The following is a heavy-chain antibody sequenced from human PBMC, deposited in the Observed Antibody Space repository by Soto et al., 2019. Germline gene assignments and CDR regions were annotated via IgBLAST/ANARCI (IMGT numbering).Heavy chain of an antibody. CDR1: GGSISSYY. CDR2: IYYSGST. J-gene: IGHJ4*02. Sequence: SETLSLTCTVSGGSISSYYWSWIRQPPGKGLEWIGYIYYSGSTNYNPSLKSRVTISVDTSKNQFSLKLSSVTAADTAVYYCARGSPYIAAVGDYWDQGTLVTVSS. CDR3: ARGSPYIAAVGDY. D-gene: IGHD6-13*01. V-gene: IGHV4-59*01.